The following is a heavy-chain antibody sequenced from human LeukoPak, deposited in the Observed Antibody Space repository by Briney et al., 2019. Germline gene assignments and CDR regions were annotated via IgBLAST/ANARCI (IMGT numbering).Heavy chain of an antibody. D-gene: IGHD3-3*01. Sequence: PSETLSLTCTVSSGSISSSSYYWGWIRQPPGKGLEWIGSIYYSGSTYYNPSLKSRVTISVDTSKNQFSLKLSSVTAADTAVYYCARQRRDFDAFDIWGQGTMVTVSS. J-gene: IGHJ3*02. CDR1: SGSISSSSYY. V-gene: IGHV4-39*01. CDR2: IYYSGST. CDR3: ARQRRDFDAFDI.